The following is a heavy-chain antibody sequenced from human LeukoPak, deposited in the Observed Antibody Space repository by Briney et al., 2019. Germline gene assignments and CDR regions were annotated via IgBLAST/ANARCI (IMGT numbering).Heavy chain of an antibody. Sequence: GGSLRLSCAASGFTFSSYGMHWVRQAPGKGLEWVALISYDGSNKYYADSVKGRFTISRDNSKNTPYLQMNSLRADDTAVYYCAKRGTYSSSWYGMDYWGQGTLVTVSS. V-gene: IGHV3-30*18. CDR3: AKRGTYSSSWYGMDY. CDR2: ISYDGSNK. D-gene: IGHD6-13*01. J-gene: IGHJ4*02. CDR1: GFTFSSYG.